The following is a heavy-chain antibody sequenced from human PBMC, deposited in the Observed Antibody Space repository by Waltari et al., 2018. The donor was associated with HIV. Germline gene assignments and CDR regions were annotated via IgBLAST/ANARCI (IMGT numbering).Heavy chain of an antibody. CDR1: GYTSINYA. CDR3: ARAREWELLYPIDY. D-gene: IGHD1-26*01. CDR2: INTNTGNP. V-gene: IGHV7-4-1*02. Sequence: QVQLVQAGSELKKPGASVKVSCKASGYTSINYAMNWVRQAPGQGREWMGWINTNTGNPTYAQGFTGRFVFSLDTSVSTAYLQISSLKTEDTAVYYCARAREWELLYPIDYWGQGTLVTVS. J-gene: IGHJ4*02.